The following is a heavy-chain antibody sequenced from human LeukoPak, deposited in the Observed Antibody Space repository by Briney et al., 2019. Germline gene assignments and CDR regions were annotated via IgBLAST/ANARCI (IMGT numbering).Heavy chain of an antibody. Sequence: ASVKVSCKTSRYTFTGYYMHWVRQAPGQGLEWMGWINPNSGGINYAQKFQGRVTMTRDTSISTAYMELSRLRSDDTAVYYCARDRPYYYGSGGFDPWGQGTLVTVSS. CDR2: INPNSGGI. D-gene: IGHD3-10*01. V-gene: IGHV1-2*02. J-gene: IGHJ5*02. CDR1: RYTFTGYY. CDR3: ARDRPYYYGSGGFDP.